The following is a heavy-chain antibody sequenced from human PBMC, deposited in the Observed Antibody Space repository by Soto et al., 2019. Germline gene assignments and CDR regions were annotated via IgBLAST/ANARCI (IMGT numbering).Heavy chain of an antibody. CDR1: GGSISSSSYY. CDR3: ASAYDILTGYYKVSNWFDP. CDR2: IYYSGST. J-gene: IGHJ5*02. V-gene: IGHV4-39*01. Sequence: SETMSLTCTVSGGSISSSSYYWGGIRQPPGKGLEWIGSIYYSGSTYYNPSLKSRVTISVDTSKNQFSLKLSSVTAADTAVYDCASAYDILTGYYKVSNWFDPWGQGTLVTVSS. D-gene: IGHD3-9*01.